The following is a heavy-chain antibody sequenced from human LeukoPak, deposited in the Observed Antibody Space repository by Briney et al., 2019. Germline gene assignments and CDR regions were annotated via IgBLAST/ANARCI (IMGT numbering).Heavy chain of an antibody. Sequence: GGSLRLSCAASGFTFSSYGMHWVRQAPGKGLEWVAVIWYDGSNKYYADSVKGRFTISRDNSKNTLYLQMNSLRAEDTAVYYCAKDAPRGIAAAGLFDYWGQGTLVTVSS. V-gene: IGHV3-33*06. CDR3: AKDAPRGIAAAGLFDY. J-gene: IGHJ4*02. D-gene: IGHD6-13*01. CDR1: GFTFSSYG. CDR2: IWYDGSNK.